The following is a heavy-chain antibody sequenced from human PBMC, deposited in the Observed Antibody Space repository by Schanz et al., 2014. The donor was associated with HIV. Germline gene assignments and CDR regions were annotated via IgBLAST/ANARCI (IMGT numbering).Heavy chain of an antibody. CDR3: ARLRTYDSADY. Sequence: QLRLQESGPGLVKPSETLSLTCTVSGGSISSTGYYWGWIRQPPGKGLEWIGNIYYSGSTYYNPSLETRVTIPQDTSKNHFSLKLSSVTAADTAVYYCARLRTYDSADYWGQGTLVTVSS. CDR1: GGSISSTGYY. V-gene: IGHV4-39*01. CDR2: IYYSGST. D-gene: IGHD3-22*01. J-gene: IGHJ4*02.